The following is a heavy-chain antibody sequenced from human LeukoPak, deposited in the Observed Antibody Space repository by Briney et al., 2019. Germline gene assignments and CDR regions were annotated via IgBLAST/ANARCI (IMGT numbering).Heavy chain of an antibody. J-gene: IGHJ3*01. CDR1: GVSISPYY. CDR2: IHTSGSN. D-gene: IGHD3-3*01. V-gene: IGHV4-4*09. Sequence: SETLSLTCAVSGVSISPYYWAWIREPPGKGLEWIGYIHTSGSNNQYPSLKSRVTISVDKSKNHFSLRLTSVTAADTAVYYCARLSAAVHLGAFDLWGQGTMVTVSS. CDR3: ARLSAAVHLGAFDL.